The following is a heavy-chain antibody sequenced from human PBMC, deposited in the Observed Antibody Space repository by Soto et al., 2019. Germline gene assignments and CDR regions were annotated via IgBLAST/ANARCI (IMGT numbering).Heavy chain of an antibody. J-gene: IGHJ4*02. CDR2: INHSGST. CDR3: AGFGGGVVPADFDY. D-gene: IGHD2-2*01. V-gene: IGHV4-34*01. Sequence: XGTLSLTCAVYGGSFSGYYWSWIRQPPGKGLEWIGEINHSGSTNYNPSLKSRVTISVDTSKNQFSLKLSSVTAADTAVYYCAGFGGGVVPADFDYWGQGTLVTVSS. CDR1: GGSFSGYY.